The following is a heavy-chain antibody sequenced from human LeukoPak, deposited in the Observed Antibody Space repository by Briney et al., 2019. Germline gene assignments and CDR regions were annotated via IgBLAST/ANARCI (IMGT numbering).Heavy chain of an antibody. CDR1: GGTFSSYA. CDR2: IIPILGIA. V-gene: IGHV1-69*04. Sequence: SVKVSCKASGGTFSSYAISWVRQAPGQGLEWMGRIIPILGIANYAQKFQGRVTITADKSTSTAYMELSSLRSEDTAVYYCAREDILTGRGGYWGQGTLVTVSS. CDR3: AREDILTGRGGY. D-gene: IGHD3-9*01. J-gene: IGHJ4*02.